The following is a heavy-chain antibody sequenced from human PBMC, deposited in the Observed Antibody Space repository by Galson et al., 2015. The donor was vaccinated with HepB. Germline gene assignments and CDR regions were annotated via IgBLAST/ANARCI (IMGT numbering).Heavy chain of an antibody. CDR3: ARDHGHRRIAVAMDY. V-gene: IGHV3-33*01. D-gene: IGHD6-19*01. Sequence: SLRLSCAASGFTFSSYGMHWVRQAPGKGLEWVAVIWYDGSNKYYADSVKGRFTISRDNSKNTLYLQMNSLRAEDTAVYYCARDHGHRRIAVAMDYWGQGTLVTVSS. CDR1: GFTFSSYG. CDR2: IWYDGSNK. J-gene: IGHJ4*02.